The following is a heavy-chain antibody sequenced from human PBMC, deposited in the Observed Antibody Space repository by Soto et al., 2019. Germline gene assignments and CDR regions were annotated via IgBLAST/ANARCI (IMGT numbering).Heavy chain of an antibody. J-gene: IGHJ4*02. CDR3: ARDLGTYYYVGGGYYRDY. V-gene: IGHV1-69*08. CDR1: GGTFSSYT. Sequence: QVQLVQSGAEVKKPGSSVKVSCKASGGTFSSYTISWVRQAPGQGLEWMGRIIPILGIANYAQKFQGRVTFTADKSTRTAYVGLSSLRSEDTAVYSCARDLGTYYYVGGGYYRDYWGKGTLVTVSS. CDR2: IIPILGIA. D-gene: IGHD3-22*01.